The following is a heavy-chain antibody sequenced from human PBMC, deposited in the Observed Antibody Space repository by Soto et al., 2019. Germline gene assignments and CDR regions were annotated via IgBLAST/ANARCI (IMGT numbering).Heavy chain of an antibody. CDR2: IYYSGST. V-gene: IGHV4-39*01. CDR1: GGSISSSSYY. Sequence: QLQLQESGPGLVKPSETLSLTCTVSGGSISSSSYYWGWIRQPPGKGLEWIGSIYYSGSTYYNPSLKSRVTISVDTSKNQFSLKLSSVTAADTAVYYCARTPRGGAAAGYNFDYWGQGTLVTVSS. D-gene: IGHD6-13*01. CDR3: ARTPRGGAAAGYNFDY. J-gene: IGHJ4*02.